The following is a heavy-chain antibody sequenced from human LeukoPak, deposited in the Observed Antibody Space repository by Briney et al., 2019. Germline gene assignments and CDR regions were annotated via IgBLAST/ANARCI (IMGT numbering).Heavy chain of an antibody. CDR3: ARVTPILYNWFDP. J-gene: IGHJ5*02. V-gene: IGHV4-59*01. CDR2: IYYSGST. Sequence: PSETLSLTCTVSGGSISSYYWSWIRQPPGKGLEWIGYIYYSGSTNYSPSLKSRVTISVDTSKNQFSLKLSSVTAADTAVYYCARVTPILYNWFDPWGQGTLVTVSS. CDR1: GGSISSYY.